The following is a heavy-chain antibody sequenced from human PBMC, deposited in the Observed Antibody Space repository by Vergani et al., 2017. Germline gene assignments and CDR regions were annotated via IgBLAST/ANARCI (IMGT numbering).Heavy chain of an antibody. CDR2: IYDIRNN. CDR1: GMSISNNNYY. CDR3: ARHLRQLARNDVFDI. D-gene: IGHD6-6*01. Sequence: QLQLQESGPRLVKPSETLSLTCSLSGMSISNNNYYWGWIRQPPGKGLEWIGSIYDIRNNNYSPSLKSRVSISVDTSKNQFSLNLTSVTAADTAVYYCARHLRQLARNDVFDIWVHATLVTVSS. V-gene: IGHV4-39*01. J-gene: IGHJ3*02.